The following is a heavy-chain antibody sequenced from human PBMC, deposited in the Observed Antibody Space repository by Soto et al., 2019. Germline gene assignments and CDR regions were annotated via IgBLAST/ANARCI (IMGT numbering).Heavy chain of an antibody. CDR1: GGSISSSNW. J-gene: IGHJ6*02. V-gene: IGHV4-4*02. CDR3: ARARYSTSWVNYYYYYYGMDV. CDR2: IYHSGST. Sequence: PSETLSLTCAVSGGSISSSNWWSWVRQPPGKGLEWIGEIYHSGSTNYNPSLKSRVTISVDKSKNQFSLKLSSVTAADTAVYYCARARYSTSWVNYYYYYYGMDVWGQGTTVTVSS. D-gene: IGHD6-13*01.